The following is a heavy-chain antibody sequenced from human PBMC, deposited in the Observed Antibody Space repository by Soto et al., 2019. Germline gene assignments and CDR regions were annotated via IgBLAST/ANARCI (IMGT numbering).Heavy chain of an antibody. CDR3: APHTLDTGMPSGY. V-gene: IGHV1-18*01. J-gene: IGHJ4*02. CDR1: GYTFTNYG. Sequence: QVQLVQSGAEVREPGASVKVSCKASGYTFTNYGVSWVRQAPGQGFEWMGWIGGYKGNTNYAQKLQGRLTLTTDTSTSTAYMELRSLRSDDTAVYYCAPHTLDTGMPSGYWGQGTLVTVSS. CDR2: IGGYKGNT. D-gene: IGHD5-18*01.